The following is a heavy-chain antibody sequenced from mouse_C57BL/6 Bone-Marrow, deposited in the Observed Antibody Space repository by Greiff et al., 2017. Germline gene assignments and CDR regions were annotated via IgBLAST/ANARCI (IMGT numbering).Heavy chain of an antibody. J-gene: IGHJ3*01. V-gene: IGHV5-9-1*02. CDR3: TRDSGYSNYKFAY. Sequence: EVKLMESGAGLVKPGGSLKLSCAASGFTFSSYAMSWVRQTPEKRLEWVAYISSGGDYIYYADTVKGRFTISRDNARNTLYLQMSSLKSEDTAMYYCTRDSGYSNYKFAYWGQGTLVTVSA. CDR1: GFTFSSYA. D-gene: IGHD2-5*01. CDR2: ISSGGDYI.